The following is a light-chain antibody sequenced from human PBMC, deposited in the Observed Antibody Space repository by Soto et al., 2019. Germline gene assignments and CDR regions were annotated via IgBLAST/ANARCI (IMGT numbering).Light chain of an antibody. V-gene: IGKV1-5*03. J-gene: IGKJ1*01. CDR3: QHYGDYAWT. CDR1: PSISIW. CDR2: GTS. Sequence: DIHMTQSPSTLSASVGDRVTITCRASPSISIWLAWYQQKPGRAPNLLIYGTSSLDSGVPSRVSGSGSGTEFTLTISSLQPDDFATYYCQHYGDYAWTFGQGTKVEIK.